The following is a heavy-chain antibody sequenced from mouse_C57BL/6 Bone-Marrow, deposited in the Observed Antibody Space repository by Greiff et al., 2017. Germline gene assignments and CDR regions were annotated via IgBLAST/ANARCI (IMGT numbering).Heavy chain of an antibody. CDR3: ASNAYYWYFDV. CDR2: IDPSDSYT. D-gene: IGHD1-2*01. J-gene: IGHJ1*03. Sequence: QVQLQQPGAELVKPGASVKLSCKASGYTFTSYWMQWVKQRPGQGLEWIGEIDPSDSYTNYNPKFKGKATLTVDTSSSTAYMLLSSLTSDDAAVYYCASNAYYWYFDVWGTGTTVTVSS. CDR1: GYTFTSYW. V-gene: IGHV1-50*01.